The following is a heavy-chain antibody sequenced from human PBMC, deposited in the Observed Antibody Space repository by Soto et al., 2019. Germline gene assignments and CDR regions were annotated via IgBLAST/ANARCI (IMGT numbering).Heavy chain of an antibody. CDR2: ISGTGGSS. Sequence: EGSLSLSCAASGFTFDNYAMSWVRQAPGKRLEWVSAISGTGGSSYYADSVKGRFTISIDSSKSTLYVQMNSLRAEYTAVNYCVRAPSTTWLSLPWGQGTLVTVSS. CDR1: GFTFDNYA. V-gene: IGHV3-23*01. D-gene: IGHD3-22*01. J-gene: IGHJ5*02. CDR3: VRAPSTTWLSLP.